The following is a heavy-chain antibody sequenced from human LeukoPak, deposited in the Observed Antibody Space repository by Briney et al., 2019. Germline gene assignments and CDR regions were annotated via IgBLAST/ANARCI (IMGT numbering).Heavy chain of an antibody. CDR3: ARVDDC. V-gene: IGHV4-59*12. J-gene: IGHJ4*02. CDR2: IYNRGIT. Sequence: SETLSLTCSVSGVSMRPYYWSWIRQTPGKGLEWIGYIYNRGITKYNPSLESRVTISVDTSKNQFSLELRSVTAADTAVYYCARVDDCWGQGTLVTVSS. CDR1: GVSMRPYY.